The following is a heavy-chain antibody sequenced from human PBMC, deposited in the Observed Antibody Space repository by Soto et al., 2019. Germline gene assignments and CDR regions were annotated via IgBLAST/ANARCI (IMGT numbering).Heavy chain of an antibody. CDR1: GFTFSSYA. J-gene: IGHJ4*02. Sequence: GGSLRLSCAASGFTFSSYAMHWVRQAPGKGLEWVAVISYDGSNKYYADSVKGRFTISRDNSKNTLYLQMNSLRAEDTAVYYCAREGGAVAGHDYWGQGTLVTVSS. V-gene: IGHV3-30-3*01. CDR3: AREGGAVAGHDY. CDR2: ISYDGSNK. D-gene: IGHD6-19*01.